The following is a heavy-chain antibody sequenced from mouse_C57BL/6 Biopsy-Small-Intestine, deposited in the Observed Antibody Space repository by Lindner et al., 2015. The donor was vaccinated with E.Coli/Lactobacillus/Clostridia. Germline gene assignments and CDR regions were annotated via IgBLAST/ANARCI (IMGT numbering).Heavy chain of an antibody. CDR2: INPDNGGS. CDR3: ARDGHYDGTNYWHFDV. Sequence: VQLQESGPVLVKPGASVKMSCKASGYTFTDYYVNWVKKSHGKSLEWIGAINPDNGGSRYKQNFKDKATLTADKSSSTAYMELRSLASEDSAVYYCARDGHYDGTNYWHFDVWGTGTTVTVSS. V-gene: IGHV1-19*01. D-gene: IGHD2-3*01. CDR1: GYTFTDYY. J-gene: IGHJ1*03.